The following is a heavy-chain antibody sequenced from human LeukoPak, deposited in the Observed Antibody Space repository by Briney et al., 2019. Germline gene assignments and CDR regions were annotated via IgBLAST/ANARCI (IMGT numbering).Heavy chain of an antibody. CDR3: ARAVDTAMVTGFDY. J-gene: IGHJ4*02. D-gene: IGHD5-18*01. CDR1: GGSISSGSYY. V-gene: IGHV4-61*02. CDR2: IYTSGST. Sequence: PSETLSLTCTVSGGSISSGSYYWSWIRQPAGKGLEWIGRIYTSGSTNYNPSLKSRVTISVDTSKNQFSLKLSSVTAADTAVYYCARAVDTAMVTGFDYWGQGTLVTVSS.